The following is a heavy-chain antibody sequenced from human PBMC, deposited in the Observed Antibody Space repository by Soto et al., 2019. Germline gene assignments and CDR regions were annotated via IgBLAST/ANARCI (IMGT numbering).Heavy chain of an antibody. CDR2: ISAYNGNT. CDR1: GYTFTSYG. J-gene: IGHJ4*02. D-gene: IGHD6-13*01. Sequence: QVQLVQSGAEVKKPGASVKVSCKASGYTFTSYGISWVRQAPGQGLEWMGWISAYNGNTNYAQKLHGRVTMTTATSSSTAYMELMSLRSDDTAVYYCARSIAAAVDFDYWGQGTLVTVSS. CDR3: ARSIAAAVDFDY. V-gene: IGHV1-18*01.